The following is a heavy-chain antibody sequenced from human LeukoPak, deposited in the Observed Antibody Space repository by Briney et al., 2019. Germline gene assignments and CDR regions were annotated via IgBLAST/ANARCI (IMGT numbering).Heavy chain of an antibody. CDR3: TRLGSSGPTLGRDY. Sequence: GGSLRLSCAASGFTFSGSAMHWVRQASGKGLEWVGRIRNKANNYATGYAASVKGRFSISRDDSKNTAYLQMNSLKTEDTAVYYCTRLGSSGPTLGRDYWGQGTLVTVSP. CDR2: IRNKANNYAT. J-gene: IGHJ4*02. CDR1: GFTFSGSA. D-gene: IGHD3-10*01. V-gene: IGHV3-73*01.